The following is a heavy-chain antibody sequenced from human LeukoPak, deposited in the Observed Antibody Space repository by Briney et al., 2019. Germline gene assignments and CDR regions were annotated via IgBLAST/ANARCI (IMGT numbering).Heavy chain of an antibody. CDR1: GYTFTDYS. Sequence: ASVKVSCKASGYTFTDYSIHWVRQAPGRGLEWMGRIIPILGIANYAQKFQGRVTITADKSTSTAYMELSSLRSEDTAVYYCATSREGYYDSSGYSHGDYWGQGTLVTVSS. D-gene: IGHD3-22*01. CDR2: IIPILGIA. V-gene: IGHV1-69*02. CDR3: ATSREGYYDSSGYSHGDY. J-gene: IGHJ4*02.